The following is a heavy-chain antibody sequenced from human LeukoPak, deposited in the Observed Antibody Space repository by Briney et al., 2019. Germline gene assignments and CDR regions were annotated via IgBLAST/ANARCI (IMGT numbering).Heavy chain of an antibody. CDR1: GYTFTSYY. V-gene: IGHV1-46*01. CDR3: ARDLDSSSWYGVNRVWFDP. CDR2: INPSGGST. Sequence: ASVKVSCKASGYTFTSYYMHWVRQAPGQGLEWMGIINPSGGSTSYAQKFKGRVTMTRDMSTSTVYMELSSLRSEDTAVYYCARDLDSSSWYGVNRVWFDPWGQGTLVTVSS. J-gene: IGHJ5*02. D-gene: IGHD6-13*01.